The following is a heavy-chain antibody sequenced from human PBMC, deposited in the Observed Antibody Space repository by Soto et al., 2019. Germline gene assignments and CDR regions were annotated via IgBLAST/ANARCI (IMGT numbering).Heavy chain of an antibody. V-gene: IGHV1-69*02. CDR2: IIPIIGIA. J-gene: IGHJ5*02. Sequence: QVQPVQSGAEVKETGSSVKVSCKASGGTFSSYTFSWVRQAPGQGLEWMGTIIPIIGIANYAQKFQGRVTMTADKSTSTAYMELRSLRSEDTAVYYCARQEGGTEGSDWFDPWGQGTLVTVSS. CDR3: ARQEGGTEGSDWFDP. CDR1: GGTFSSYT. D-gene: IGHD2-15*01.